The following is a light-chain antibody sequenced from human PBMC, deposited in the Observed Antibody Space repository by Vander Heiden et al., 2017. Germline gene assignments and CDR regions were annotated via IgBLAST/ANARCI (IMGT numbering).Light chain of an antibody. J-gene: IGLJ2*01. Sequence: SYELTQPPSMSVSPGQTASISCSGDKLGDKYVCWYQQKPGQSPVLVIHRDDKRPSGIPERFSGSNSGNTATLTISGTQAIDEADYYCQAWDSSTSVVFGGGTRLTVL. CDR2: RDD. CDR1: KLGDKY. CDR3: QAWDSSTSVV. V-gene: IGLV3-1*01.